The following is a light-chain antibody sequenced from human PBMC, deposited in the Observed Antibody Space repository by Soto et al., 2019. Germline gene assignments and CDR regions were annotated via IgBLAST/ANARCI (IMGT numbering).Light chain of an antibody. V-gene: IGLV2-8*01. CDR2: EVV. Sequence: QSALTQPPSASGSPGQSVTISCTGTKNDVGFYDFVSWYQHHPGKAPRLIIYEVVQRPSGVPDRFSGSKSGNTASLTVSGLQDADEADYFCKSYAGRNTYVFGSGTKVTVL. J-gene: IGLJ1*01. CDR1: KNDVGFYDF. CDR3: KSYAGRNTYV.